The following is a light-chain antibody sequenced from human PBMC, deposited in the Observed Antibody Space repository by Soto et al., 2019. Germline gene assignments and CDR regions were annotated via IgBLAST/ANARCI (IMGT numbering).Light chain of an antibody. CDR2: QNT. J-gene: IGLJ2*01. Sequence: SYELTQPPSVSVSPGQTASITCSGDKLGDKYACWYQQKPGQPPVLVIYQNTKRPSGIPERFSGSTSGNTATLTISGTQAMDEADYYCQAWDSSTVIFGVGTKVTVL. CDR1: KLGDKY. CDR3: QAWDSSTVI. V-gene: IGLV3-1*01.